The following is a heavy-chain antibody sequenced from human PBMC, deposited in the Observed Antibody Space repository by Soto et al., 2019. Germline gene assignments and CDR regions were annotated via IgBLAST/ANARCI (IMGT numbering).Heavy chain of an antibody. CDR3: ARTIFGVVIGEDWFDP. V-gene: IGHV1-8*01. J-gene: IGHJ5*02. D-gene: IGHD3-3*01. CDR2: MNPNSGNT. CDR1: GYTFTSYD. Sequence: ASVKVSFKASGYTFTSYDINWVRQATGQGLEWMGWMNPNSGNTGYAQKFQGRVTMTRNTSISTAYMELSSLGSEDTAVYYCARTIFGVVIGEDWFDPWGQGTLVTVSS.